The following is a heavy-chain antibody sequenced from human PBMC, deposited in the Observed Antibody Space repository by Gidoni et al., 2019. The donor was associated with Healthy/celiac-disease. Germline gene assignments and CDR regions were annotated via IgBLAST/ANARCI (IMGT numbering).Heavy chain of an antibody. CDR3: ASVTYYYDSSGYKY. Sequence: QVQLQESGPGLVNPSRTLSLTCTVSGGPISSGGYFWSWIRQHPGKGLEWIGYIYYSGSTYYNPSLKSRVTISVDTSKNQFSLKLSSGTAAGTAVYYCASVTYYYDSSGYKYWGQGTLVTVSS. CDR1: GGPISSGGYF. CDR2: IYYSGST. J-gene: IGHJ4*02. V-gene: IGHV4-31*03. D-gene: IGHD3-22*01.